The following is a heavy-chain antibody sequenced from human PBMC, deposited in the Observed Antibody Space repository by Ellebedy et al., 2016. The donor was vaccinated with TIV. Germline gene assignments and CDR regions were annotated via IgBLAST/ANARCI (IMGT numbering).Heavy chain of an antibody. CDR1: GFTFSSYG. D-gene: IGHD2-21*01. CDR3: ARYVMGHDYYGMDV. V-gene: IGHV3-30*03. Sequence: GESLKISCAASGFTFSSYGMHWVRQAPGKGLEWVAVISYDGSNKYYADSVKGRFTISRDNSRNTLFLQMNSLRADDTATYYCARYVMGHDYYGMDVWGQGTTVTVSS. CDR2: ISYDGSNK. J-gene: IGHJ6*02.